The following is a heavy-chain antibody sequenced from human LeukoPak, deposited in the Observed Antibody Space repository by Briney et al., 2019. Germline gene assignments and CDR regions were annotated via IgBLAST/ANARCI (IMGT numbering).Heavy chain of an antibody. D-gene: IGHD3-10*01. CDR1: GGSISSGGYS. CDR3: ARGLARITMVRGVIRGWFDP. CDR2: IYHSGST. J-gene: IGHJ5*02. V-gene: IGHV4-30-2*01. Sequence: SQTLSLTCAVSGGSISSGGYSWSWLRQPPGKGLEWIGYIYHSGSTYYNPSLKSRVTISVDRSKNQFSLKLSSVTAADTAVYYCARGLARITMVRGVIRGWFDPWGQGTLVTVSS.